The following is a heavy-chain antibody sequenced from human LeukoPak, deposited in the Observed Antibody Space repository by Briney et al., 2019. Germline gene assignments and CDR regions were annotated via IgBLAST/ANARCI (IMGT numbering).Heavy chain of an antibody. D-gene: IGHD4/OR15-4a*01. Sequence: PSETLSLTCTVSGGSISSYYWSWIRQPAGKGLEWIGRIYTSGSTNYNPSLKSRVTMSVDTSKNQFSLKLSSVTAADTAVYYCARVVVTTIFYYYYYYYMDVWGKGTTVTVSS. CDR2: IYTSGST. J-gene: IGHJ6*03. CDR3: ARVVVTTIFYYYYYYYMDV. CDR1: GGSISSYY. V-gene: IGHV4-4*07.